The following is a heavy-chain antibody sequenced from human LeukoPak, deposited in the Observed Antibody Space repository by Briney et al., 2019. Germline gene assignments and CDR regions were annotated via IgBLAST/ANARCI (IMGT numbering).Heavy chain of an antibody. Sequence: SETLSLTCTVSGGSISSYYWSWIRQPPGKGLEWIGYIYYSGSTNYNPSLKSRVTISVDTSKKYVSLKLSSVTAADTAVYYCMRVSGGYDYYWGQGTLVTVSS. D-gene: IGHD5-12*01. CDR1: GGSISSYY. CDR3: MRVSGGYDYY. V-gene: IGHV4-59*12. J-gene: IGHJ4*02. CDR2: IYYSGST.